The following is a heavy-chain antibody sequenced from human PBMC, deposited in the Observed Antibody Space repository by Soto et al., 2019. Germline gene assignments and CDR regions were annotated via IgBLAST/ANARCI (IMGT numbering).Heavy chain of an antibody. J-gene: IGHJ5*02. CDR3: ARDNFAARGARALYWFDP. D-gene: IGHD6-6*01. CDR1: GFTFSSYG. CDR2: IWYDGSNK. Sequence: GGSLRLSCAASGFTFSSYGMHWVRQAPGKGLEWVAVIWYDGSNKYYADSVKGRFTISRDNSKNTLYLQMNSLRAEDTAVYYCARDNFAARGARALYWFDPWGQGTLVTVSS. V-gene: IGHV3-33*01.